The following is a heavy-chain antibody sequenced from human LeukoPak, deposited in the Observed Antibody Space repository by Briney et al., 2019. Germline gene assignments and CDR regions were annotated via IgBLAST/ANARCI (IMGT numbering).Heavy chain of an antibody. J-gene: IGHJ6*03. CDR1: GDSVSSNSAA. CDR2: TYYRSKWYN. Sequence: SQTVSLTCAISGDSVSSNSAAWNWIRQSPSRGLEWLGRTYYRSKWYNDYAVSVKSRITINPDTSKNQFSLQLNSVTPEDTAVYYCARERGGYCSSTSCSYYYYYYMDVWGKGTTVTVSS. V-gene: IGHV6-1*01. CDR3: ARERGGYCSSTSCSYYYYYYMDV. D-gene: IGHD2-2*01.